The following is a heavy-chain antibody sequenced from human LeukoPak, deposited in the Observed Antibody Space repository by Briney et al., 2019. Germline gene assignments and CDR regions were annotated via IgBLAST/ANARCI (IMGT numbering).Heavy chain of an antibody. J-gene: IGHJ3*02. CDR3: ARDLVRGLTSRCTFDI. Sequence: SEALSLTCTVSGGSIRSSSYFWGWIRQPPGKGLEWIGNIYYSGSNYFNPSFKSGVTISVDTSKKQFSLKLSSVTAADTAVYFCARDLVRGLTSRCTFDIWGQGTMVTVSS. V-gene: IGHV4-39*07. D-gene: IGHD3-10*01. CDR2: IYYSGSN. CDR1: GGSIRSSSYF.